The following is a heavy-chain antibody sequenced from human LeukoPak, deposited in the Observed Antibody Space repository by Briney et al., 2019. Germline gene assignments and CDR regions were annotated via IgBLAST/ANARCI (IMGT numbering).Heavy chain of an antibody. CDR2: ISWNSGSI. V-gene: IGHV3-9*01. D-gene: IGHD5-12*01. J-gene: IGHJ4*02. CDR1: GFTFDAYA. CDR3: AKDISNSGYDWPDY. Sequence: GGSLRLSCAASGFTFDAYAMNWVRQAPGKGLEWVSDISWNSGSIGYADSVKGRFTISRDNAKNSLYLQMNSLRAEDTALYYCAKDISNSGYDWPDYWGQGTLVTVSS.